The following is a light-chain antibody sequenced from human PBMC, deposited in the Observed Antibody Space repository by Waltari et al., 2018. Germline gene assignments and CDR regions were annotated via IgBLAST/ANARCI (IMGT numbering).Light chain of an antibody. V-gene: IGKV3-20*01. CDR3: QQYGSSPSIT. CDR1: QNVGIS. CDR2: DTS. J-gene: IGKJ5*01. Sequence: ETVFTQSPATLSLSPGERATLSCRASQNVGISLAWYQQRPGPPPRRLIYDTSSRATGIPARFSGRGSVTDFTLTISRLEPEDFAVYYCQQYGSSPSITFGQGTRLEIK.